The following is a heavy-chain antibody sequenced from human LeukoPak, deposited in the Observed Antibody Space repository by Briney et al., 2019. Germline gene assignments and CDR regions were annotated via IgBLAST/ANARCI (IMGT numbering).Heavy chain of an antibody. CDR2: ISYSGST. CDR3: ARLRLFPDYFDY. D-gene: IGHD3-22*01. CDR1: GASISRYY. V-gene: IGHV4-59*01. J-gene: IGHJ4*02. Sequence: PSETLSFTCTVSGASISRYYWSWIRQPPGKGLEWIGSISYSGSTNYNPSLKSRVTISVDTSKNQFSLKLSSVTAADTAVYYCARLRLFPDYFDYWGQGTLVTVSS.